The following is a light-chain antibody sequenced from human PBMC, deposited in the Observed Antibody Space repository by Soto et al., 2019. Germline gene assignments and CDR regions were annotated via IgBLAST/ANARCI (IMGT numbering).Light chain of an antibody. CDR3: QQRSSWPRIT. V-gene: IGKV3-11*01. Sequence: ESILTHSPATLSLSPGERATLSFVASQSVRSYLAWYQQKPGQAPRLLIYDASNRAPGIPARFSGSGSGTDFTLTISSLEPDDFAVYYCQQRSSWPRITFGQGTRLEIK. J-gene: IGKJ5*01. CDR1: QSVRSY. CDR2: DAS.